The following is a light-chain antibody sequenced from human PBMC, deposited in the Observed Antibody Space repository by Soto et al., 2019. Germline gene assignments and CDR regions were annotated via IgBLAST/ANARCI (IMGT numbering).Light chain of an antibody. J-gene: IGKJ4*01. V-gene: IGKV3-20*01. CDR2: GAS. CDR3: QQYGRSPLT. CDR1: QSVSNTQ. Sequence: EIVLTQSPGTLSLSPWEIATLSCRASQSVSNTQLAWYQQKHGQAPRLLIYGASSRATGIPDRFSGSGSGTDFTLSISRLEPEDFAVYYCQQYGRSPLTFGGGTKV.